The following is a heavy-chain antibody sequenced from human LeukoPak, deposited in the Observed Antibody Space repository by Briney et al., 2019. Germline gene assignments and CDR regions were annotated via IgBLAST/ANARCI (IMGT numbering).Heavy chain of an antibody. CDR3: ARETWGGLDY. Sequence: GGSLRLSCAASGFTFTNYWMHWVRQAPGEGLMWLSRINSDGSTTSYAGSVKGRFTISRDNAKNTLYLQLNTLRVEDTAVYYCARETWGGLDYWGQGTLVSVSS. CDR1: GFTFTNYW. CDR2: INSDGSTT. V-gene: IGHV3-74*01. D-gene: IGHD3-16*01. J-gene: IGHJ4*02.